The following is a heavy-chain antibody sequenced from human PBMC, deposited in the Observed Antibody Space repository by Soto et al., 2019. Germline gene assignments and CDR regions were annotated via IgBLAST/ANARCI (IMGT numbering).Heavy chain of an antibody. CDR3: ARDMAVAGRNFAFDI. CDR2: ISTSGSTM. J-gene: IGHJ3*02. CDR1: GFTFSSYS. Sequence: GGSLRLSCAASGFTFSSYSMNWVRQAPGKGLEWVSYISTSGSTMFYADSVKGRFTISRDNAKNSLYLQMNNLRAEDTAVYYCARDMAVAGRNFAFDIWGQGTMVTVSS. D-gene: IGHD6-19*01. V-gene: IGHV3-48*04.